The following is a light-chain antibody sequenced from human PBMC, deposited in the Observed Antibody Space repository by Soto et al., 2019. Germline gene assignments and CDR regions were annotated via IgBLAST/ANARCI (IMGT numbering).Light chain of an antibody. CDR2: EGS. Sequence: QSALTQPASVSGSPGQSITISCTGTSSDVGSYNLVSWYQQHPGKAPKLMIYEGSKRPSGVSNRFSGSKSGNTASLTISGLQDEDDADYYCCTYAGSRKVFGGGTKLTVL. V-gene: IGLV2-23*01. CDR3: CTYAGSRKV. CDR1: SSDVGSYNL. J-gene: IGLJ2*01.